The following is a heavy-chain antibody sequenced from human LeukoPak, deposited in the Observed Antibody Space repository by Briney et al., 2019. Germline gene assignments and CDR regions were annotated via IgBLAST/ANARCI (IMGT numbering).Heavy chain of an antibody. V-gene: IGHV3-23*01. CDR1: GFTFSSHA. J-gene: IGHJ4*02. CDR3: VKTSSGYYYFDY. Sequence: GGSLRLSCPASGFTFSSHAMSWVRQAPGKGLEWVSSITGSGVSTTNADSVKGRFTISRDNSENTLYLQMNSLRVEDTAVYYCVKTSSGYYYFDYWGQGTLVTVSS. CDR2: ITGSGVST. D-gene: IGHD3-22*01.